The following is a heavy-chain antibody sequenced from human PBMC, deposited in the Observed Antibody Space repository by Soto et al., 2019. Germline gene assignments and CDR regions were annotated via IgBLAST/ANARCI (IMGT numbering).Heavy chain of an antibody. J-gene: IGHJ3*02. D-gene: IGHD2-15*01. Sequence: ASVKVSCKASGYTFTSYYMHWVRQAPGQGLEWMGLINPSGGSTSYAQKFQGRVTMTRDTSTSTGYMELGSLRSDDTAVYYCARVVRNVVVPAPQNSFDIWGPGTMVTVSS. CDR2: INPSGGST. CDR1: GYTFTSYY. V-gene: IGHV1-46*01. CDR3: ARVVRNVVVPAPQNSFDI.